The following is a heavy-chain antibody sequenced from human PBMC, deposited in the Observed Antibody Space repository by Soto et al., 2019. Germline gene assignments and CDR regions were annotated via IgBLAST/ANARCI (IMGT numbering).Heavy chain of an antibody. CDR2: ISYDGSNK. CDR3: ARERRLWANYYCYGMDV. Sequence: QVQLVESGGGVVQPGRSLRLSCAASGFTFSSYAMHWVRQAPGKGLEWVAVISYDGSNKYYADSVKGRFTISRDNSKNTLYLQMNSLRAEDTAVDYCARERRLWANYYCYGMDVWGQGTTVTVSS. CDR1: GFTFSSYA. J-gene: IGHJ6*02. V-gene: IGHV3-30-3*01. D-gene: IGHD5-18*01.